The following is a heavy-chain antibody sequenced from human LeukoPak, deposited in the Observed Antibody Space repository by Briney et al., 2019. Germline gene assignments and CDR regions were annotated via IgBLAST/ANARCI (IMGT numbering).Heavy chain of an antibody. CDR2: IYYSGST. CDR3: ARLQVHCGGDCYTRWFDP. D-gene: IGHD2-21*02. Sequence: PSETLSLTCTGSGGSVSSYYWSWIRQPPGKGLEWSAYIYYSGSTKYNPSLKSRVTISLDRSKNQYSLKLRSVTAADTAVYYCARLQVHCGGDCYTRWFDPWGQGTLVTVSS. J-gene: IGHJ5*02. CDR1: GGSVSSYY. V-gene: IGHV4-59*08.